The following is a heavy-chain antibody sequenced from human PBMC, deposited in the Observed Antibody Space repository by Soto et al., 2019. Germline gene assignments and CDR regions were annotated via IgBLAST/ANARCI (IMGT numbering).Heavy chain of an antibody. CDR3: ARHTKYYYDSSGYAHNWFDP. D-gene: IGHD3-22*01. CDR2: IYYSGCT. Sequence: QVQLQESGPGLVKPSETLSLTCTVSGGSISSYYWSWIRQPPGKGLEWIGYIYYSGCTNYNPSLKSRVTISVDTSKNQFSLKLSSVTAADTAVYYCARHTKYYYDSSGYAHNWFDPWGQGTLVTVSS. CDR1: GGSISSYY. V-gene: IGHV4-59*01. J-gene: IGHJ5*02.